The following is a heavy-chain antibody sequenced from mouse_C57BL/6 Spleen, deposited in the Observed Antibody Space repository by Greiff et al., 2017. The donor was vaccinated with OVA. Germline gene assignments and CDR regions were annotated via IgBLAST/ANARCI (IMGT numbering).Heavy chain of an antibody. J-gene: IGHJ3*01. CDR1: GYTFTDYN. V-gene: IGHV1-18*01. CDR3: SRTFSSWFSY. CDR2: INPNNGGT. Sequence: VQLQQSGPELVKPGASVKIPCKASGYTFTDYNMDWVKQSHGKSLEWIGDINPNNGGTIYNQKFKGKATLTVDKSSSTAYVELRSLTSVYTAVSSCSRTFSSWFSYWGPGTLVTVSA.